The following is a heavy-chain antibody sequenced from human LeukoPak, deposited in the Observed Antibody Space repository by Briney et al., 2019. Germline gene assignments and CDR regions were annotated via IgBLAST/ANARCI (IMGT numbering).Heavy chain of an antibody. D-gene: IGHD2-2*01. CDR1: GFSFSSYA. CDR2: ISGSGGST. V-gene: IGHV3-23*01. Sequence: GGSLRLSCAASGFSFSSYAMSWVRQAPGKGLEWVSAISGSGGSTYYADSVKGRFTISRDNAKNSLYLQMNSLRAEDTAVYYCARDRFRYCSSTSCYYYYYGMDVWGQGTTVTVSS. CDR3: ARDRFRYCSSTSCYYYYYGMDV. J-gene: IGHJ6*02.